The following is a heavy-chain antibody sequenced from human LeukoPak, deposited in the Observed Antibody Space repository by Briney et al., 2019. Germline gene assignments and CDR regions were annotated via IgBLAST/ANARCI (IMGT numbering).Heavy chain of an antibody. CDR1: GGFFSGYY. V-gene: IGHV4-34*01. Sequence: SETLSLTCAVYGGFFSGYYWSWIRQPPGKGLDWIGEINHSGSTNYNPSLKSRVTISVDTSKNQFSQKLSSVTAADTAVYYCAIHIVVVPAAKKKNWFDPWGQGTLVTVSS. D-gene: IGHD2-2*01. CDR3: AIHIVVVPAAKKKNWFDP. J-gene: IGHJ5*02. CDR2: INHSGST.